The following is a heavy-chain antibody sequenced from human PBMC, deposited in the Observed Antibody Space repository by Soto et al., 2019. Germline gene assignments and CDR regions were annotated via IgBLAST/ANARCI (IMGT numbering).Heavy chain of an antibody. J-gene: IGHJ4*02. CDR3: ARANRYCSGGNCYLNYFDY. D-gene: IGHD2-15*01. CDR2: ISGSGGNT. V-gene: IGHV3-23*01. Sequence: EVQLLESGGGLVQPGGSLRLSCAASGFTFSSYAMSWVRQAPGKGLEWVSAISGSGGNTYYADSVQGRFTISRDNSKNTLYLQMNSLRAEDTAVYYCARANRYCSGGNCYLNYFDYWGQGTLVTVSS. CDR1: GFTFSSYA.